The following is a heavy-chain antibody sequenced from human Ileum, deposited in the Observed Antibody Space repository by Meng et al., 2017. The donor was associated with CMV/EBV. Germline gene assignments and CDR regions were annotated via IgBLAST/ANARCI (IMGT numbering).Heavy chain of an antibody. J-gene: IGHJ4*02. CDR2: SSGSDGDT. CDR3: AKGKVRTGYSAFDY. Sequence: VELLGSGGGLVQPGGSLRISCAASGFIFDNYAMTWVRQAPGKGLEWVSSSSGSDGDTHYADSVKGRFTISRDNSKNTVYLQMNSLRADDTALYYCAKGKVRTGYSAFDYWGQGTLVTVSS. CDR1: GFIFDNYA. D-gene: IGHD3/OR15-3a*01. V-gene: IGHV3-23*01.